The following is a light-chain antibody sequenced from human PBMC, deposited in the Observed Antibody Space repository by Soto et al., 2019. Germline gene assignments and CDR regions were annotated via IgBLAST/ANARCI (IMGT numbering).Light chain of an antibody. CDR2: DDS. J-gene: IGLJ2*01. V-gene: IGLV3-21*02. CDR1: SIGSKS. Sequence: SYELTQPPSVSVAPGQTAKITCGGNSIGSKSVHWYQQKPGQAPVLVVYDDSDRPSGIPERFSGSNSENTAALTISRVAAGDEADYYCQVWDSSSDHAVFGGGTKVTVL. CDR3: QVWDSSSDHAV.